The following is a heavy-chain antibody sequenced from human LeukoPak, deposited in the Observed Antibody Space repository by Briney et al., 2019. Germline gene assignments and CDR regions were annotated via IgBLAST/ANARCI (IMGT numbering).Heavy chain of an antibody. CDR3: ARAPP. J-gene: IGHJ5*02. CDR2: IRNQAYGGTT. V-gene: IGHV3-49*03. Sequence: GGSLRLSCAASGFTFSDHAVNWFRQTPGKGLEWVGFIRNQAYGGTTEYAASVKGRFTISRDNSKSIVYLQMNTLKVEDTGVYYCARAPPLGRGIRVTGSS. CDR1: GFTFSDHA.